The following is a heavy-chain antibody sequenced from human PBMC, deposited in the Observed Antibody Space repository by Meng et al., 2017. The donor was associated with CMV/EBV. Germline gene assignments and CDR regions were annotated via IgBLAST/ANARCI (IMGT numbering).Heavy chain of an antibody. D-gene: IGHD6-6*01. V-gene: IGHV3-9*01. CDR2: ISWNSGSI. CDR1: GFTFDDYA. Sequence: GGSLRPSCAASGFTFDDYAMHWFRQAPGKGLEWVSGISWNSGSIGYADSVKGRFTIPRDNAKNSLYLRMNSLRAEDTALYYCAKGHSSSGFYYYYGMDVWGQGTTVTVSS. CDR3: AKGHSSSGFYYYYGMDV. J-gene: IGHJ6*02.